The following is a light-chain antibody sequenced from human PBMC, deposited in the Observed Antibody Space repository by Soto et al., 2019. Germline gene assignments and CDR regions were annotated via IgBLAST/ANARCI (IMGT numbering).Light chain of an antibody. V-gene: IGKV3-11*01. CDR3: QHRSNWWT. CDR2: DAS. Sequence: EIVLTQSPAALSLSPGERATLSCRASQSFSSFFAWYQQKPGQAPRLLIYDASIRATGIPARFSGSGSGTDFTLTISSLEPEDFAVHYCQHRSNWWTFGPGTKVEIK. J-gene: IGKJ1*01. CDR1: QSFSSF.